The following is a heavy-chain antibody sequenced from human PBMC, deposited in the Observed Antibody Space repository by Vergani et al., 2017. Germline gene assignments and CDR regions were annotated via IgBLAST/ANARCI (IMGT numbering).Heavy chain of an antibody. D-gene: IGHD3-10*01. CDR3: ARDRTLDYYGAGSYTRL. CDR1: GGSISSGSYY. CDR2: IYTSGSP. V-gene: IGHV4-61*02. J-gene: IGHJ3*01. Sequence: QVQLQESGPGLVKPSQTLSLTCTVSGGSISSGSYYWSWIRQPAGKGLEWIGRIYTSGSPNYNPSLKSRVTISVDTSKNQFSLKLSSVTAADTAVYYCARDRTLDYYGAGSYTRLWGQGTMVTVSS.